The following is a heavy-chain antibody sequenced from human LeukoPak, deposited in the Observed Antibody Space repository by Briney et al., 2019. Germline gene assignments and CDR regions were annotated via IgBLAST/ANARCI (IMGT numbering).Heavy chain of an antibody. V-gene: IGHV1-2*02. J-gene: IGHJ5*02. Sequence: ASVKVSCKASGYTFTGYYMHWVRQAPGQGLEWMGWINPNSGGTNYAQKFQGRVTMTRETSISTAYMELSRLRSDDTAVYYCARDHCSSTSCYGALSNWFDPWGQGTLVTVSS. CDR2: INPNSGGT. CDR1: GYTFTGYY. D-gene: IGHD2-2*01. CDR3: ARDHCSSTSCYGALSNWFDP.